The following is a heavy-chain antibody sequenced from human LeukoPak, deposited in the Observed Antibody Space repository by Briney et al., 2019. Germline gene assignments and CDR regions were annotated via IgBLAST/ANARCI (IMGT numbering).Heavy chain of an antibody. V-gene: IGHV3-21*01. D-gene: IGHD5-24*01. CDR2: ISSSSSYI. CDR1: GFTFSSYS. CDR3: ASEMATMPY. Sequence: GGSLRLSCAASGFTFSSYSMNWVRQAPGKGLEWVSFISSSSSYIYYADSVKGRFTISRDNAKNSLYLQMNSLRAEDTAVYYCASEMATMPYWGQGTLVTVSS. J-gene: IGHJ4*02.